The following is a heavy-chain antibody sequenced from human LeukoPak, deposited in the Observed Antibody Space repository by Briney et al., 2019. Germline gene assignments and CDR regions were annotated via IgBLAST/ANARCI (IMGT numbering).Heavy chain of an antibody. Sequence: PGGSLRLSCAASGSTFDDYAMHWVRQAPGKGLEWVSGIIWNSGSIGYADSVKGRFTISRDNAKHSLYLQMNSLRPEDTALYFCTKDIGSVWFFYFDCWGQGTPVTVSS. J-gene: IGHJ4*02. V-gene: IGHV3-9*01. CDR2: IIWNSGSI. D-gene: IGHD6-19*01. CDR3: TKDIGSVWFFYFDC. CDR1: GSTFDDYA.